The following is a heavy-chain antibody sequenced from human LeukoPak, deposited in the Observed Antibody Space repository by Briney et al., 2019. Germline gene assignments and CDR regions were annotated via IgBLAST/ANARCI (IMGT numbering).Heavy chain of an antibody. Sequence: ASVKVSCKASGYTFTSYGISWVRQAPGQGLEWMGWISAYNDNTNYAQNLQGRVTMTTDTSTSTAYMELRSLRSDDTAVYYCARGHSHTAQTPFDYWGQGTLVTVSS. J-gene: IGHJ4*02. CDR2: ISAYNDNT. D-gene: IGHD5-18*01. CDR1: GYTFTSYG. CDR3: ARGHSHTAQTPFDY. V-gene: IGHV1-18*01.